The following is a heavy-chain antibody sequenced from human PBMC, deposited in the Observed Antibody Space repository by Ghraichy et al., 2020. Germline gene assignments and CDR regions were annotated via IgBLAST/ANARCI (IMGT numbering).Heavy chain of an antibody. V-gene: IGHV4-34*01. CDR1: GGSFSGYY. Sequence: SETLSLTCAVYGGSFSGYYWSWIRQPPGKRLEWIGEINHSGSTNYNPSLKSRVTISVDTSKNQFSLKLSSVTAADTAVYYCALRGDYYDSSGYPAYFDYWGQGTLVTVSS. CDR2: INHSGST. CDR3: ALRGDYYDSSGYPAYFDY. D-gene: IGHD3-22*01. J-gene: IGHJ4*02.